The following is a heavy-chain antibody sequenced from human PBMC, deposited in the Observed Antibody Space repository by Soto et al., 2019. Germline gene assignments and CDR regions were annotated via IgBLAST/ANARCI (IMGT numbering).Heavy chain of an antibody. J-gene: IGHJ4*02. CDR3: ASNAFDY. Sequence: QVQFLQSGAEVKKPGASVIVSCKTSGYIFTNYPIHWVRQAPGRGLEWVAWINTGNGTTRFSPKLQGRVSLRTDTSASTAYLELTRLRFEDTALYSCASNAFDYWGQGTLVAVSP. CDR1: GYIFTNYP. V-gene: IGHV1-3*04. CDR2: INTGNGTT.